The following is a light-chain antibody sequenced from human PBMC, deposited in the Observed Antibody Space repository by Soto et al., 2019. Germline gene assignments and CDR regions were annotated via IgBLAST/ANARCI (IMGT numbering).Light chain of an antibody. CDR2: GAS. J-gene: IGKJ4*01. CDR1: QSVNSN. CDR3: QQYNNWPSLT. V-gene: IGKV3-15*01. Sequence: EIVMTQSPATLSVSPGERATLSCRASQSVNSNLAWYQQKPGQAPGLLIYGASTRATGIPARFSGSGSGTEFTLTISSLQSEDFAVYYCQQYNNWPSLTFGGGTKVEIK.